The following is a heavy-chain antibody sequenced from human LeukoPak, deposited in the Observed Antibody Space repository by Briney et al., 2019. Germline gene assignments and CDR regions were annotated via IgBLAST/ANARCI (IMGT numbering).Heavy chain of an antibody. CDR3: ARLTSIAAAGTDYYYYGMDV. CDR1: GGSISSYY. Sequence: PSETLSLTCTASGGSISSYYWSWIRQPPGKGLEWIGYIYYSGSTNYNPSLKSRVTISVDTSKNQFSLKLCSVTAADTAVYYCARLTSIAAAGTDYYYYGMDVWGKGTTVTVSS. J-gene: IGHJ6*04. D-gene: IGHD6-13*01. CDR2: IYYSGST. V-gene: IGHV4-59*01.